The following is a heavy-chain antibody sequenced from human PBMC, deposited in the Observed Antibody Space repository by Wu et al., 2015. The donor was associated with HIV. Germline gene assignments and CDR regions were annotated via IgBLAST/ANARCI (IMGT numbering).Heavy chain of an antibody. CDR3: ARGSIVDMTTSSYLFFPIGRR. CDR2: IIPMSDTT. D-gene: IGHD4-11*01. V-gene: IGHV1-69*13. Sequence: QVRLVQSGAEVKEPGSSVKVSCWASGGTFTEHVVSWVRQAPGQGLEWMARIIPMSDTTNYAQKFQDRVTLIADRITSTVYLEMRSLRSEDTAIYYCARGSIVDMTTSSYLFFPIGRRGVQGTTVTV. J-gene: IGHJ6*02. CDR1: GGTFTEHV.